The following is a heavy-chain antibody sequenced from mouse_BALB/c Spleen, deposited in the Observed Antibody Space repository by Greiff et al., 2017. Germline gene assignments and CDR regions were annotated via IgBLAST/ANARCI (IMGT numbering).Heavy chain of an antibody. V-gene: IGHV14-3*02. CDR3: ARGYYGSSSWFAY. CDR2: IDPANGNT. J-gene: IGHJ3*01. Sequence: VQLQQSGAELVKPGASVKLSCTASGFNIKDTYMHWVKQRPEQGLEWIGRIDPANGNTKYDPKFQGKATITADTSSSTAYMQLSSLTSEDSAVYYCARGYYGSSSWFAYWGQGTLVTVSA. CDR1: GFNIKDTY. D-gene: IGHD1-1*01.